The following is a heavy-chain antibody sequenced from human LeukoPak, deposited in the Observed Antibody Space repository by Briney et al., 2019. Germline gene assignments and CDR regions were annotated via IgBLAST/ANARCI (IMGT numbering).Heavy chain of an antibody. J-gene: IGHJ4*02. V-gene: IGHV3-23*01. CDR1: GFTFNTYD. D-gene: IGHD3-22*01. Sequence: GGTLRLSCAASGFTFNTYDMNWVRQAPGKGLEWVSSISGSGGTTYSADSVKGRFTISRDNSKNTLYLQMNSLRAEDTAVYYCAKDPASYGYYYDSSGYPTDYWGQGTLVTVSS. CDR2: ISGSGGTT. CDR3: AKDPASYGYYYDSSGYPTDY.